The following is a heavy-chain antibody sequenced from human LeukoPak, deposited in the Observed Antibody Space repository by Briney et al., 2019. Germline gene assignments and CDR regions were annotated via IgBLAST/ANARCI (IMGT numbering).Heavy chain of an antibody. V-gene: IGHV3-9*01. J-gene: IGHJ3*02. CDR3: AKGRRCSSTSCNDAFDI. CDR2: ISWNSGSI. D-gene: IGHD2-2*01. CDR1: GLTFDDYA. Sequence: GGSLRLSCAASGLTFDDYAMHWVRQAPGKGLEWVSGISWNSGSIGYADSVKGRFTISRDNAKNSLYLQMNSLGAEDTALYYCAKGRRCSSTSCNDAFDIWGQGTMVTVSS.